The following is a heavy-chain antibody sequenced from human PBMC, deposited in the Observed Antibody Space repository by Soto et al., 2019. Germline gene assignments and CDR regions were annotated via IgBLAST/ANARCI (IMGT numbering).Heavy chain of an antibody. Sequence: EVQLVESGGGLVQPGGSLRLSCAASGFTVSSNYMSWVRQAPGKGLEWVSVIYSGGSTYYAASVKGRFTISRHKSKNTLYLQMNSLRAEDTAVDYWALGYSSSSAYYYYMDVWGKGTTVTVSS. D-gene: IGHD6-6*01. CDR3: ALGYSSSSAYYYYMDV. J-gene: IGHJ6*03. CDR1: GFTVSSNY. CDR2: IYSGGST. V-gene: IGHV3-53*04.